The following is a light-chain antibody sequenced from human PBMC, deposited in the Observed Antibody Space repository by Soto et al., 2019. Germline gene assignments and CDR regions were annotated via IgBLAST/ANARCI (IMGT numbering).Light chain of an antibody. CDR3: QQCGSSPS. CDR1: QSVSSSY. Sequence: EIVLTQSPGTLSLSPGERATLSCRASQSVSSSYLAWYQQKPGQAPRLIIYDTSSRATGIPDRFSGSGSGTDFTLAISRLEPEDFAVYYCQQCGSSPSFGQETKVELK. CDR2: DTS. V-gene: IGKV3-20*01. J-gene: IGKJ1*01.